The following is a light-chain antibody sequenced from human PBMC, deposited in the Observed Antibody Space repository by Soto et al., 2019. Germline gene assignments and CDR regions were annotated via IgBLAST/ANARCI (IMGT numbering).Light chain of an antibody. CDR2: AAS. J-gene: IGKJ5*01. V-gene: IGKV1-27*01. CDR1: QGISSY. Sequence: DIQMTQSPSSLSASVGDRVTITYRASQGISSYLAWYQQKLGKVPKLLISAASTLQSGVPSRFSGSGSGTDFTLTISSLQPEDVATYYCPKYSSVITFGQGTRLEIK. CDR3: PKYSSVIT.